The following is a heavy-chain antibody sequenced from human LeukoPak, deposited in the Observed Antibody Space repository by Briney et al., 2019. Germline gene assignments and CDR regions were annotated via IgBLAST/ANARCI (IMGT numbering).Heavy chain of an antibody. Sequence: GGSLRLSCAASGFTFSNYAMSWVRQAPGKGLEWVSTFSHTGDTTFYADSVKGRFTISRDNSKNTLYLQMNSLRAEDTAVYFCAKDRSDLAATSAFDVWGQGTMVTASS. CDR2: FSHTGDTT. V-gene: IGHV3-23*01. D-gene: IGHD2-15*01. J-gene: IGHJ3*01. CDR1: GFTFSNYA. CDR3: AKDRSDLAATSAFDV.